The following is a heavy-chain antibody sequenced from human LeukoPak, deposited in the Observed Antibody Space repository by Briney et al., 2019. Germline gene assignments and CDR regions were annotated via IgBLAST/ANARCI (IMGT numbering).Heavy chain of an antibody. D-gene: IGHD3-10*01. V-gene: IGHV3-33*06. CDR2: IWYDGSNI. Sequence: GGSLRLSCAASGFMLSDYGMHWVRQAPGKGLEWVAAIWYDGSNIFYADSVKGRFTISRDNSKNALYLQMNSLGAEDTADYYCAKEGDRGEALYYYYMDVWGNGTTVTVSS. J-gene: IGHJ6*03. CDR1: GFMLSDYG. CDR3: AKEGDRGEALYYYYMDV.